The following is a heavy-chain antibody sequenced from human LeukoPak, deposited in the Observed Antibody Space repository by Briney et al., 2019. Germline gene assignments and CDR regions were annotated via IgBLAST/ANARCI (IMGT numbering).Heavy chain of an antibody. D-gene: IGHD4-17*01. CDR2: ISYDGSNK. CDR1: GFTFSNAW. Sequence: GSLRLSCAASGFTFSNAWMSWVRQAPGQGLEWVAVISYDGSNKYYADSVKGRFTISRDNSKNTLYLQMNSLRAEDTAVYYCARDYHDYGDYVLFVDYWGQGTLVTVSS. CDR3: ARDYHDYGDYVLFVDY. J-gene: IGHJ4*02. V-gene: IGHV3-30-3*01.